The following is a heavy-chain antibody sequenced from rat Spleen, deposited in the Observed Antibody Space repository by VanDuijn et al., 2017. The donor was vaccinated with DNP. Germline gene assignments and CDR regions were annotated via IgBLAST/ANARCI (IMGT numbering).Heavy chain of an antibody. CDR2: ISYDGAS. Sequence: EVQLVESGGGLVQPGRSLKLSCAASGFTFSDYYLAWVRQAPTKGLEWFAYISYDGASYYRDSVKGRFTIFRDNAKSTLFLQMNSLRSEDMATYYCVRWYNSGYYFDYWGQGVMVTVSS. CDR1: GFTFSDYY. D-gene: IGHD4-3*01. CDR3: VRWYNSGYYFDY. J-gene: IGHJ2*01. V-gene: IGHV5-22*01.